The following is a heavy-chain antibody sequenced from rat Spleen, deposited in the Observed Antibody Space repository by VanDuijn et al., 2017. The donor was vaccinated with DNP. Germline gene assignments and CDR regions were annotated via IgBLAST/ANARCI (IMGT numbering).Heavy chain of an antibody. J-gene: IGHJ2*01. Sequence: EVRLVESGGGLVQPGRSLKLSCAASGFTFSDYNMAWVRQAPKKGLEWVATIHSDGSSTYYRDSVRGRFTFSRDNAEGTLHLQMDNLRSEDTAIYYCARHRIYNNLFDYWGQVVMVTVSS. D-gene: IGHD1-10*01. V-gene: IGHV5-7*01. CDR1: GFTFSDYN. CDR3: ARHRIYNNLFDY. CDR2: IHSDGSST.